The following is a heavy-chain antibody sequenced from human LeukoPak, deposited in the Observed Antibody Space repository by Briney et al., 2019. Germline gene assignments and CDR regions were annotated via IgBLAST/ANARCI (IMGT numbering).Heavy chain of an antibody. CDR3: ARDKGGRYCSSTSCYGGWFDP. V-gene: IGHV4-31*03. J-gene: IGHJ5*02. D-gene: IGHD2-2*01. CDR1: GGSISSGGYY. Sequence: SQTLSLTCTVSGGSISSGGYYWSWIRQHPGKGLEWIGYIYYSGSTYYNPSLKSRVTISVDTSKNQFSLKLSSVTAADTAVYYCARDKGGRYCSSTSCYGGWFDPWGQGTLVTVSS. CDR2: IYYSGST.